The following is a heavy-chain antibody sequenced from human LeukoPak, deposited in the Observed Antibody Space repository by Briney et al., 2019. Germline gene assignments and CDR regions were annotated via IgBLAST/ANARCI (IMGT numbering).Heavy chain of an antibody. CDR1: GYSISSGYY. CDR3: ASLPLGD. J-gene: IGHJ4*02. Sequence: PSETLSLTCDVSGYSISSGYYWGWIRQPPGKGLEWIGSIYHSGSTYYNPSLNSRVTISVDTSKNQFSLKLSSVTAADMAVYYCASLPLGDWGQGTLVTVSS. V-gene: IGHV4-38-2*01. CDR2: IYHSGST.